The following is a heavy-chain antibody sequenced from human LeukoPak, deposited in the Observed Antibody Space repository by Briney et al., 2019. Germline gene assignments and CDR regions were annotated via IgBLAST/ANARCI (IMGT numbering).Heavy chain of an antibody. J-gene: IGHJ4*02. CDR2: ISGDNGHT. CDR1: GYTFTNYD. Sequence: ASVKVSCKASGYTFTNYDFTWVRQAPGQGLEWMGWISGDNGHTNYAQNFQGRVTMTTETSTSTAYMELRSLRSDDTAVYYCARAGYSSGGSWYPGAFDYWGQGTLVTVSS. D-gene: IGHD2-15*01. CDR3: ARAGYSSGGSWYPGAFDY. V-gene: IGHV1-18*01.